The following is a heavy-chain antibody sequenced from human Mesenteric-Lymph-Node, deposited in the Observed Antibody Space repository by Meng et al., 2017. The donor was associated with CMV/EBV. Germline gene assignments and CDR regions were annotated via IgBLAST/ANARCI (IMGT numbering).Heavy chain of an antibody. Sequence: GESLKISCVASGFTFSNYWMNWVRQAPGKGLEWVATIKQDGSEKYYVDSVKGRFTTSTDKAKSSLSLQMNSLRAEDTAVYYCASTSGQWGQGALVTVSS. CDR3: ASTSGQ. CDR2: IKQDGSEK. V-gene: IGHV3-7*01. D-gene: IGHD3-16*01. J-gene: IGHJ4*02. CDR1: GFTFSNYW.